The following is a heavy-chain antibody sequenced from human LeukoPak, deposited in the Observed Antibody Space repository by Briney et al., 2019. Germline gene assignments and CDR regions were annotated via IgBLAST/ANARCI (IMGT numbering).Heavy chain of an antibody. CDR3: ASLYYDFWSGYYSPDY. CDR1: GFNFSYFA. CDR2: VSGSGART. V-gene: IGHV3-23*01. J-gene: IGHJ4*02. D-gene: IGHD3-3*01. Sequence: GGSLRLSCAASGFNFSYFAMTWVRQAPGKALEWVSTVSGSGARTFGADAVKGRFTISRDNSMDTVYLQMNSLTADDTAVYYCASLYYDFWSGYYSPDYWGQGTLVTVSS.